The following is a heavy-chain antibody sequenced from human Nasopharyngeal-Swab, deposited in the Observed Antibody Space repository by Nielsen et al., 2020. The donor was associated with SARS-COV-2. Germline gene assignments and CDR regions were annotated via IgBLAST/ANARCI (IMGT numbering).Heavy chain of an antibody. D-gene: IGHD3-16*01. V-gene: IGHV4-39*01. J-gene: IGHJ6*02. CDR2: IYYSGST. Sequence: RGAPGKGLEWIGSIYYSGSTYYNPSLKSRVTISVDTSKNQFSLKLSSVTAADTAVYYCARRVARAPRHEGDYYYGMDVWGQGTTVTVSS. CDR3: ARRVARAPRHEGDYYYGMDV.